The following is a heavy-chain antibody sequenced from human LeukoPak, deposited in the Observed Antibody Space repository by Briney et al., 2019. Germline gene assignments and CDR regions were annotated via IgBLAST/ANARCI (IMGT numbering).Heavy chain of an antibody. CDR2: TNPNSGGT. D-gene: IGHD3-22*01. Sequence: GASVKVSCKASGYTFTGYYMHWVRQAPGQGLEWMGWTNPNSGGTNYAQKFQGRVTMTRDTSISTAYMELSRLRSDDTAVYYCARDLYYYDSSGYTPIRFDYWGQGTLVTVSS. J-gene: IGHJ4*02. CDR1: GYTFTGYY. V-gene: IGHV1-2*02. CDR3: ARDLYYYDSSGYTPIRFDY.